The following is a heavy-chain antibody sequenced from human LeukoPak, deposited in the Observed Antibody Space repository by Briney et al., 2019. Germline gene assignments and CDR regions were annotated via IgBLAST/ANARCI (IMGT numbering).Heavy chain of an antibody. CDR1: GGTFSSYA. V-gene: IGHV1-69*13. CDR2: IIPIFGTA. J-gene: IGHJ5*02. Sequence: SVKVSCKASGGTFSSYAISWVRQAPGQGLEWMGGIIPIFGTANYAQKFQGRVTITADESTSTAYMELSSLRSEDTALYYCAKTYYDILTGYYFGWFDPWGQGTLVTVSS. CDR3: AKTYYDILTGYYFGWFDP. D-gene: IGHD3-9*01.